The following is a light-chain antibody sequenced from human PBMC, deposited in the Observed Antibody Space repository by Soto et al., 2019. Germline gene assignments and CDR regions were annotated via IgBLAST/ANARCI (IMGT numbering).Light chain of an antibody. J-gene: IGKJ4*01. CDR3: QQSYCTPPLT. CDR2: AAS. Sequence: DIQMTQSPSSLSASVGDRVTITCRASQSISSYLNWYQQKPVKAPKLLSYAASSLQSGVPSRFSGSGSGTDFTLTSSSLQPEDFATYYWQQSYCTPPLTFGGGTKVEIK. CDR1: QSISSY. V-gene: IGKV1-39*01.